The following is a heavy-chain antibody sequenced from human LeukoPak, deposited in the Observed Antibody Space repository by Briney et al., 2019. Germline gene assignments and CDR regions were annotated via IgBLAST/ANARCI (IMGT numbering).Heavy chain of an antibody. CDR3: AREVTMIVVD. Sequence: GGSLRLSCAASGFTFSSYWMSWVRQAPGKGLEWVANMREDGTENYYVDSMKGRFTISRDNAKNSLYLQMNSLRAEDTAVYYCAREVTMIVVDWGQGTLVTVSS. V-gene: IGHV3-7*01. J-gene: IGHJ4*02. CDR2: MREDGTEN. CDR1: GFTFSSYW. D-gene: IGHD3-22*01.